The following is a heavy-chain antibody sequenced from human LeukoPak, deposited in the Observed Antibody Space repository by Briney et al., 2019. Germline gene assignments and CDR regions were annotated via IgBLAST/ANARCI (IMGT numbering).Heavy chain of an antibody. J-gene: IGHJ4*02. CDR1: GFTFSRYL. Sequence: GGSLRLSRAASGFTFSRYLISWVRQAPGKGLEWVANIKQDGSEKYYVDSVKGRFTISRDNAKNSLYLQMNSLRGEDTAVYYCVRVSCTNGVCYVFDYWGQGTLVTVSS. D-gene: IGHD2-8*01. CDR2: IKQDGSEK. V-gene: IGHV3-7*01. CDR3: VRVSCTNGVCYVFDY.